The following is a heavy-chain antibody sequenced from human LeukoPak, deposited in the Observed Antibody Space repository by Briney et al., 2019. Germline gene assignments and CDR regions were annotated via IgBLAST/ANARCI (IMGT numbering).Heavy chain of an antibody. V-gene: IGHV4-34*01. Sequence: SETLSLTCAVYGGSFSGYYWSWIRQPPGKGLEWIGKINHSGSTTYNPSLKSRVTISVDTSTNQFSLNLTSVTAADTAVYYCARLWQQIFPIAADYWGQGSLVTVSS. D-gene: IGHD2-21*01. CDR3: ARLWQQIFPIAADY. J-gene: IGHJ4*02. CDR1: GGSFSGYY. CDR2: INHSGST.